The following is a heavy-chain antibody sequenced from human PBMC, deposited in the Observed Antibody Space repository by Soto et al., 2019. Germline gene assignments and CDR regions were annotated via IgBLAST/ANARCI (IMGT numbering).Heavy chain of an antibody. J-gene: IGHJ5*02. V-gene: IGHV1-18*01. D-gene: IGHD2-2*01. CDR3: ARVIPGAEAWFGP. CDR2: ISAYTDDP. CDR1: GNTFTNFG. Sequence: QGQLVQSGAEVKKPGASVKVSCTASGNTFTNFGVTWVRQAPGQGRERMGWISAYTDDPNYAQKFQGRVTMTIDTSTTTAYLDLRSLTSDDTAVYYCARVIPGAEAWFGPWGQGTLVTVSS.